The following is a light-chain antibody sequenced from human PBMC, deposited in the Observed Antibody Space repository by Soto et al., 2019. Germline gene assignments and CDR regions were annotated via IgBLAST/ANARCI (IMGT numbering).Light chain of an antibody. Sequence: QSALNQPASGSGSPGQAITIPCTGTSSDVGGYNYVSWYQQHPGKAPKLMIYDVSNRTSGVSNRFSGSKSGNTSSLTTSGLQDEDEDDYYCSSYTSSSNLGFGGGTKLTFL. CDR1: SSDVGGYNY. V-gene: IGLV2-14*01. J-gene: IGLJ2*01. CDR3: SSYTSSSNLG. CDR2: DVS.